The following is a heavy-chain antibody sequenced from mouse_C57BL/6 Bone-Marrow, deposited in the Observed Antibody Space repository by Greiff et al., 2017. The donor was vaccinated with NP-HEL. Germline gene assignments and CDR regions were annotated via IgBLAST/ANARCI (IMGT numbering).Heavy chain of an antibody. CDR2: INPYNGGT. CDR1: GYTFTDYY. J-gene: IGHJ3*01. D-gene: IGHD3-2*02. V-gene: IGHV1-19*01. CDR3: ARGTAQSWFAY. Sequence: VQLQQSGPVLVKPGASVKMSCKASGYTFTDYYMNWVKQSHGKSLEWIGVINPYNGGTSYNQKFKGKATLTVDKSSSTAYMELNSLTSEDSAVYYCARGTAQSWFAYWGQGTLVTVSA.